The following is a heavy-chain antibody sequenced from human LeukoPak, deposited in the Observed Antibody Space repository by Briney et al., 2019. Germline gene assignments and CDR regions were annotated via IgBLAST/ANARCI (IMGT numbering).Heavy chain of an antibody. D-gene: IGHD6-19*01. V-gene: IGHV3-11*03. J-gene: IGHJ4*02. CDR1: GFSFGDEY. CDR2: ISNSGSYT. CDR3: ARSRGAGPGAYFDY. Sequence: GGSLRHSCAVSGFSFGDEYMSWIRQAPGQGLEWVSYISNSGSYTNYADSVEGRFTISRDNAENSLYLQMNSLRAEDTAVYYCARSRGAGPGAYFDYWGQGTLVTVTS.